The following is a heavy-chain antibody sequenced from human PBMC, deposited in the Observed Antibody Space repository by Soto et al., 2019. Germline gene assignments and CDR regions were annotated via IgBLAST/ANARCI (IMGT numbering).Heavy chain of an antibody. CDR2: IYHSGST. CDR1: GGSISSGDYS. Sequence: SETLSLTCAVSGGSISSGDYSWSWVRQPPGKGLEWIGYIYHSGSTYYNPSLKSRVTISVDRSKNQFSLKLSSVTAADTAVYYCARGGGGSSSSYYYGMDVWGQGTTVTVSS. CDR3: ARGGGGSSSSYYYGMDV. D-gene: IGHD2-15*01. J-gene: IGHJ6*02. V-gene: IGHV4-30-2*01.